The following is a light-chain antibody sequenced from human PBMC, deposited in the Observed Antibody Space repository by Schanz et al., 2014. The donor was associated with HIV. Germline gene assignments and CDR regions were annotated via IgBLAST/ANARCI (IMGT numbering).Light chain of an antibody. CDR3: HQYATSSWT. V-gene: IGKV1-5*03. J-gene: IGKJ1*01. CDR1: QSISSW. CDR2: KAS. Sequence: IQLTQSPSSLSASVGDRVTITCRASQSISSWLAWYQQKPGKAPKLLIYKASSLESGVPSRFSGSGSGTEFTLTIINLQPDDSATYYCHQYATSSWTFGQGTKVEIK.